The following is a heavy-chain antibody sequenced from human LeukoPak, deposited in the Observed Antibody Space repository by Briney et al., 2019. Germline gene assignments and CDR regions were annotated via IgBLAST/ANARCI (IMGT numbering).Heavy chain of an antibody. J-gene: IGHJ6*02. V-gene: IGHV3-23*01. CDR3: ARALVTDLPYYYYYGMDV. CDR1: GFTFSSFA. Sequence: PGGSLRLSCAASGFTFSSFAMTWVRQAPGKGLEWVSTMSRSGSSTYYADSVEGRFTISRDNSKNTLYLQMNSLRAEDTAVYYCARALVTDLPYYYYYGMDVWGQGTTVTASS. D-gene: IGHD3-3*01. CDR2: MSRSGSST.